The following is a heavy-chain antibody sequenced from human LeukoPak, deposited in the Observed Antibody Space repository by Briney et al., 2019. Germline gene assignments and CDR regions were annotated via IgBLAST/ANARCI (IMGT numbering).Heavy chain of an antibody. CDR3: AAFDSSVNDAFDI. D-gene: IGHD3-22*01. CDR2: INSRSSDI. CDR1: GFTFSNDG. V-gene: IGHV3-21*05. J-gene: IGHJ3*02. Sequence: SGGSLRLSCAASGFTFSNDGMSWVRQAPGKRPEWISYINSRSSDIHYADSVRGRFTISRDNAKNSLYLQMNSLRAEDTAVYYCAAFDSSVNDAFDIWGQGTMVTVSS.